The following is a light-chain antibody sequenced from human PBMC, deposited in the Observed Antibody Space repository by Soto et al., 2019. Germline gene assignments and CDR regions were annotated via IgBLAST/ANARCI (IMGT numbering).Light chain of an antibody. Sequence: EIVMTQSPATLSVSPGERATLSCRASQSVSSNLAWYQQKPGQTPRLLIYGASTRATGIPARFSGVGSGTEFTLTISSLQSEDFAVYSCQQYNNWPPWTVGQGTKVEIK. CDR1: QSVSSN. CDR2: GAS. V-gene: IGKV3-15*01. CDR3: QQYNNWPPWT. J-gene: IGKJ1*01.